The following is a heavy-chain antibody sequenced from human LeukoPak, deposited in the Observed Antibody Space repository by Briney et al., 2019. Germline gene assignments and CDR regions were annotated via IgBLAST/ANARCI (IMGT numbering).Heavy chain of an antibody. J-gene: IGHJ4*02. CDR3: ARPGRTQEYYDFWSGYYADFDY. D-gene: IGHD3-3*01. Sequence: GGSLRHSCAASGFTFSSYAMSWVRQAPGKWLEWVSAISGSGGSTYYADSVKGRFTISRDNSKNTLYLQMNSLRAEDTAVYYCARPGRTQEYYDFWSGYYADFDYWGQGTLVTVSS. CDR2: ISGSGGST. CDR1: GFTFSSYA. V-gene: IGHV3-23*01.